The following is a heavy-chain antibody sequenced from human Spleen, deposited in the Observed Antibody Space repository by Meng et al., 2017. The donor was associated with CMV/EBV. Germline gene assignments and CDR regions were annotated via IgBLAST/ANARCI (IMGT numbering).Heavy chain of an antibody. J-gene: IGHJ4*02. Sequence: SETLSLTCTVSGSSISSGYYWGWVRQPPGKGLEWIGNIYHSGSTYYNPSLKSRVTISVDTSKNQFSLKLSSVTAADTAVYYCARARFDYWGQGTLVTVSS. V-gene: IGHV4-38-2*02. CDR1: GSSISSGYY. CDR3: ARARFDY. CDR2: IYHSGST.